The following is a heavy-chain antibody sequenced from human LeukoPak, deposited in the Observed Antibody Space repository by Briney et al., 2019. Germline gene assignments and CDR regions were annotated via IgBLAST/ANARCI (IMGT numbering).Heavy chain of an antibody. D-gene: IGHD3-9*01. J-gene: IGHJ4*02. CDR3: ARDLNGRDYDTWL. CDR1: GFTFSTYW. V-gene: IGHV3-7*01. Sequence: PGGSLRLSCVASGFTFSTYWMSWVRQAPGKGLEWVGNIKEDGSEQKYVDSVKGRFTISRDNAKNSVYLEMNSLRAEDTAIYYCARDLNGRDYDTWLWGQGTLVTVSS. CDR2: IKEDGSEQ.